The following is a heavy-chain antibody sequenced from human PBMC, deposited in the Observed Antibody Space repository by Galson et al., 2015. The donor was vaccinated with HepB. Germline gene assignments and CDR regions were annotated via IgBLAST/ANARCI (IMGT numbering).Heavy chain of an antibody. D-gene: IGHD5-24*01. CDR2: IYPGDSDV. J-gene: IGHJ4*02. CDR1: GYSFSSNW. CDR3: ARHVRGGYNHYVDY. V-gene: IGHV5-51*01. Sequence: QSGAEVKKPGESLKISCKGSGYSFSSNWIAWVRQMPGKGLEWMGIIYPGDSDVRYGPSFRGQVTISVDRSISTTYLQWRTLKASDTAIYFCARHVRGGYNHYVDYWGLGTLVTVSS.